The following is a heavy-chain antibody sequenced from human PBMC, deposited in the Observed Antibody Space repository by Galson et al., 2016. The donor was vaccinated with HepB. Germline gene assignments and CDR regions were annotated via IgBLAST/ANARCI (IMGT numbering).Heavy chain of an antibody. CDR1: GFIFSHYG. Sequence: SLRLSCAASGFIFSHYGMRWVRQAPGEGLEWVAMIWFDGSSKHHSDSMRGRFTISRDNSKNTLYLEMNSLRAEDTAVYYCATEDLSSPGNGALDIWGQGAMVTVSS. V-gene: IGHV3-33*01. D-gene: IGHD6-13*01. CDR2: IWFDGSSK. CDR3: ATEDLSSPGNGALDI. J-gene: IGHJ3*02.